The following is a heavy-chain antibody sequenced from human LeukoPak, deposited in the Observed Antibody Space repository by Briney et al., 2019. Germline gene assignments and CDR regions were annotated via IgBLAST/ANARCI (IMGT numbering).Heavy chain of an antibody. V-gene: IGHV3-30*02. J-gene: IGHJ4*02. CDR2: IRYDGSNK. D-gene: IGHD3-16*02. Sequence: GGSLRLSCAASGFTFSSYGMHWVRQAPGKGLEWVAFIRYDGSNKYYADSVKGRFTISRDNSKNTLYLQMNSLRAEDTAVYYCARSPYVWGSYRSEAPDYWGQGTLVTVSS. CDR3: ARSPYVWGSYRSEAPDY. CDR1: GFTFSSYG.